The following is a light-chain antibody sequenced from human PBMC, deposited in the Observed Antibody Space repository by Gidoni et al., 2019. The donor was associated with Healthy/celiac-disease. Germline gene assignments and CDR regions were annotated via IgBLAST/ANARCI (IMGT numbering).Light chain of an antibody. CDR2: GAS. CDR3: QQDYNLL. V-gene: IGKV3D-7*01. CDR1: QSVSSSY. Sequence: PGERVTLSCRASQSVSSSYLTWSQQKPGQAPRLLSYGASTRATSIPARFSGSGSGTDFTLTSSSLQPEDFAVYYCQQDYNLLFGGGTKVEIK. J-gene: IGKJ4*01.